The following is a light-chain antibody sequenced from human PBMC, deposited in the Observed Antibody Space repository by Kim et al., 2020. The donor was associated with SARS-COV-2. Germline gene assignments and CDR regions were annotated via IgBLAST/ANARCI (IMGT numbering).Light chain of an antibody. CDR2: DVS. CDR3: QQYDVLPIT. CDR1: QDIRNY. V-gene: IGKV1-33*01. J-gene: IGKJ5*01. Sequence: DIQMTQSPSSLSASVGDRVTITCQASQDIRNYLNWYQQKPGKAPELLIYDVSNLERGVPSRFSGSGFGTDFTLTISSLQPEDIATYYCQQYDVLPITFGQGTRLDIK.